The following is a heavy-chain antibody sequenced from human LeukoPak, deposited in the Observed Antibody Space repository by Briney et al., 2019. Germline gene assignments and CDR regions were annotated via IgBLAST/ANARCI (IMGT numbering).Heavy chain of an antibody. D-gene: IGHD1-1*01. Sequence: KPSETLSLTCAVYGGSFSGYYWSWIRQPPGKGLEWIGEINHSGGTNYNPSLKSRVTISVDTSKNQFSLKLSSVTAADTAVYYCARRFPRYLYYFDYWGQGTLVTVSS. CDR1: GGSFSGYY. J-gene: IGHJ4*02. CDR3: ARRFPRYLYYFDY. CDR2: INHSGGT. V-gene: IGHV4-34*01.